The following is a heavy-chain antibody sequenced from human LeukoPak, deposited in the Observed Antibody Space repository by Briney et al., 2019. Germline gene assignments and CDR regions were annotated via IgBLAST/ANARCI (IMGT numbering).Heavy chain of an antibody. CDR3: ARERGIAYYFDY. J-gene: IGHJ4*02. CDR2: ISSSSSYI. Sequence: PGGSLRLSCAASGFTFSSYSMNRVRQAPGKGLEWVSSISSSSSYIYYADSVKGRFTISRDNAKNSLYLQMNSLRAEDTAVYYCARERGIAYYFDYWGQGTLVTVSS. CDR1: GFTFSSYS. D-gene: IGHD6-13*01. V-gene: IGHV3-21*01.